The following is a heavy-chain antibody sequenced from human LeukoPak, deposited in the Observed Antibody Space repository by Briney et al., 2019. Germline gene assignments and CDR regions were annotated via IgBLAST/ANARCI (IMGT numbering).Heavy chain of an antibody. CDR2: ISSGGSTI. Sequence: GGSLRLSCAVSGFTFSDYYMSWIRQAPGKGLEWVSYISSGGSTISHADSVKGRFTISRDNSKNTLYLQMNSLRAEDTAVYYCANAIHSKAVALPFDYWGQETLVAVSS. CDR3: ANAIHSKAVALPFDY. CDR1: GFTFSDYY. V-gene: IGHV3-11*01. J-gene: IGHJ4*02. D-gene: IGHD6-19*01.